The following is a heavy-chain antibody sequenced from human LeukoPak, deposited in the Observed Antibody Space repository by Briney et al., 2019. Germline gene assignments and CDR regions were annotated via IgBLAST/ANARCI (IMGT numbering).Heavy chain of an antibody. Sequence: ASVKVSCKASGYTFARYGITWVRQAPGQGLEWMGWISGYSGKTKYAQKFQGRVTMTRDTSISTAYMELSRLRSDDTAVYYCAREQQLVAGFDYWGQGTLVTVSS. CDR2: ISGYSGKT. V-gene: IGHV1-18*01. D-gene: IGHD6-13*01. J-gene: IGHJ4*02. CDR1: GYTFARYG. CDR3: AREQQLVAGFDY.